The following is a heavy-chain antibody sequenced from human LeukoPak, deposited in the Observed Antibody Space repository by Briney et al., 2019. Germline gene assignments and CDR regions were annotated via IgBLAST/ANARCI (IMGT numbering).Heavy chain of an antibody. CDR2: TNPSSGGT. Sequence: GASVKVSCKASGYTFTGYYMHWVRQAPGQGLEWMGWTNPSSGGTNYAQKFQGRVTMTRDTSISTAYMELSRLRSDDTAVYYCARGFRARTYCTGGVCYTNWFDPWGQGTLVTVSS. CDR1: GYTFTGYY. CDR3: ARGFRARTYCTGGVCYTNWFDP. D-gene: IGHD2-8*02. V-gene: IGHV1-2*02. J-gene: IGHJ5*02.